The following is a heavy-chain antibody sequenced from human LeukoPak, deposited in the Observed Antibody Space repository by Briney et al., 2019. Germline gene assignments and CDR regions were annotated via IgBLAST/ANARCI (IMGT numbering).Heavy chain of an antibody. Sequence: GESLKISCKGSGYSFTSYWIGWVRQMPGKGLEWMGIIYPGDSDTRYSPSFQGQVTISADKSISTASLQRSSLNASDTAMYYCERGTIAAAGAPWRQGTLVTVSS. CDR1: GYSFTSYW. CDR2: IYPGDSDT. D-gene: IGHD6-13*01. J-gene: IGHJ5*02. CDR3: ERGTIAAAGAP. V-gene: IGHV5-51*01.